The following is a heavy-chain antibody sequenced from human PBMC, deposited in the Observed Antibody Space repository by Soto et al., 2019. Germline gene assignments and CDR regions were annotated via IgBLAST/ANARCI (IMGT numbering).Heavy chain of an antibody. V-gene: IGHV3-30*03. D-gene: IGHD3-16*01. Sequence: GGSLRLSCTASGVTFSGYALHWVRQAPGKGLEWVAYISYDGREDNYADSVKGRFSISRDNSKNTLYLQMNSLRPEDTALYYCTRDAGDQGYFQHWGQGSLVTVSS. CDR1: GVTFSGYA. J-gene: IGHJ1*01. CDR2: ISYDGRED. CDR3: TRDAGDQGYFQH.